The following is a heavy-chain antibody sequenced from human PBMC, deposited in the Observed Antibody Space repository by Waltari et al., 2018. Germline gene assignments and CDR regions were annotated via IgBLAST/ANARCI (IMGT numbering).Heavy chain of an antibody. Sequence: QVQLVQSGAEVKKPGASVKVSCKASGYTFTDYYIHGVRQAPGQGLEWMGWIKPDSGGTYHPQKFQGRVTMTRDTSIRTAYMELSRLRSDDTALYYCAREFGGSGTYISDYWGQGTLVTVSS. J-gene: IGHJ4*02. V-gene: IGHV1-2*02. CDR1: GYTFTDYY. D-gene: IGHD3-10*01. CDR2: IKPDSGGT. CDR3: AREFGGSGTYISDY.